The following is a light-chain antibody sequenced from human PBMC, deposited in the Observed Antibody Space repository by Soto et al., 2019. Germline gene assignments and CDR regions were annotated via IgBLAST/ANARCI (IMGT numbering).Light chain of an antibody. CDR1: QSVSSY. CDR3: QQRSSRIT. CDR2: DAS. Sequence: EIVLTQSPATLSLSPGERATLSCRASQSVSSYLAWYQQKPGQAPRLLIYDASNRATGIPARFSGSGSGTDFTLTISSLEPEDFAVYYCQQRSSRITFGQGTRLEIK. J-gene: IGKJ5*01. V-gene: IGKV3-11*01.